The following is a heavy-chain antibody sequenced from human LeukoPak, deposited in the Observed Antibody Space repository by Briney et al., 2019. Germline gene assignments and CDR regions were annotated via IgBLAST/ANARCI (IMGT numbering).Heavy chain of an antibody. D-gene: IGHD2-2*02. J-gene: IGHJ6*02. CDR3: AREGYCSSTSCYRSYYYYGMDV. V-gene: IGHV3-30*03. CDR2: ISYDGSNK. Sequence: PGGSLRLSCAASGFTFSSYGMHWVRQAPGKGLEWVAVISYDGSNKYYADSVKGRFTISRDNSKNTLYLQMNSLRAEDTAVYYCAREGYCSSTSCYRSYYYYGMDVWGQGTTVTVSS. CDR1: GFTFSSYG.